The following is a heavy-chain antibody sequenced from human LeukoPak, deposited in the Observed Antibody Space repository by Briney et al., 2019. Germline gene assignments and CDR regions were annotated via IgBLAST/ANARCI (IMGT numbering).Heavy chain of an antibody. CDR1: GFTFSSYG. J-gene: IGHJ4*02. Sequence: PGGSLRLSCAASGFTFSSYGMHWVRQAPGKGLEWVAFIRYDGSNKYYADSVKGRFTISRDNSKNTLYLQMNSLRAEDTAVYYCAKDLYSSGWSYFDYWGQGTLVTVSS. CDR2: IRYDGSNK. CDR3: AKDLYSSGWSYFDY. V-gene: IGHV3-30*02. D-gene: IGHD6-19*01.